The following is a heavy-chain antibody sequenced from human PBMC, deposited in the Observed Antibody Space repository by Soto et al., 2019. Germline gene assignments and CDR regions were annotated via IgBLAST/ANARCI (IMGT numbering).Heavy chain of an antibody. CDR2: IKQGGSEK. Sequence: PGGSLRLSCAASGFTFSSYWMSWVRQAPGKGLEWVANIKQGGSEKYYVDSVKGRFTISRDNAKNSLYLQMNSLRAEDTAVYYCARGPKGATSRYYFDYWGQGTLVTVSS. V-gene: IGHV3-7*03. CDR1: GFTFSSYW. J-gene: IGHJ4*02. CDR3: ARGPKGATSRYYFDY. D-gene: IGHD1-26*01.